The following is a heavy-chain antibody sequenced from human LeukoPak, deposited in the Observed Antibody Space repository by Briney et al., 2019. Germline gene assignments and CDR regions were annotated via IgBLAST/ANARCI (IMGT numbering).Heavy chain of an antibody. Sequence: SVKVSCKASGGTFSSYAISWVRQAPGQGLEWMGGIIPIFGTANYAQKFQGRVTITADESTSTAHMELSSLRSEDTAVYYCARGPHRRTYDRDNWFDPWGQGTLVTVSS. D-gene: IGHD3-3*01. CDR3: ARGPHRRTYDRDNWFDP. CDR1: GGTFSSYA. J-gene: IGHJ5*02. V-gene: IGHV1-69*13. CDR2: IIPIFGTA.